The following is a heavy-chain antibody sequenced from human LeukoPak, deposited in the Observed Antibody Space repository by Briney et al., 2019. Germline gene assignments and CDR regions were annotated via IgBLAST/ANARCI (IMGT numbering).Heavy chain of an antibody. Sequence: PGGSLRLSCAASGFTFSSYGMHWVRQAPGKGLEWVAFIRYDGSNKYYADSVKGRFTISRDNSKNTLYLQMNSLRAEDTVVYYCARDQGDYDFWSGGYYFDYWGQGTLVTVSS. J-gene: IGHJ4*02. CDR2: IRYDGSNK. CDR3: ARDQGDYDFWSGGYYFDY. CDR1: GFTFSSYG. D-gene: IGHD3-3*01. V-gene: IGHV3-30*02.